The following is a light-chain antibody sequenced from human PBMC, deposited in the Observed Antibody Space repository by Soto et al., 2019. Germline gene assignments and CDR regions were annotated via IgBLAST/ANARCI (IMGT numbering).Light chain of an antibody. CDR1: TGAVTNGNY. J-gene: IGLJ3*02. Sequence: QAVVTQEASLTGSPGGTVTLTCGSSTGAVTNGNYARSFQQKPGQAPRTLIYTTDSKHSWTPARFSGSLLGGKEALTLSGAQPEDAADYYFLLYYGGGQLMFGGGTKLTVL. V-gene: IGLV7-43*01. CDR2: TTD. CDR3: LLYYGGGQLM.